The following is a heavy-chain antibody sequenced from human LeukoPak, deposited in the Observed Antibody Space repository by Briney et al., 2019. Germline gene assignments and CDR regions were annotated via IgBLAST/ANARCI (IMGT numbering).Heavy chain of an antibody. CDR3: ARDRRSGYTLYCGMDV. J-gene: IGHJ6*02. D-gene: IGHD5-24*01. CDR1: GYTSTSYG. V-gene: IGHV1-18*01. Sequence: ASVKVSCKASGYTSTSYGISWVRQAPGQGLEWMGWISAYNGNTNYAQKLQGRVTMTTDTSTSTAYMELRSLRSDDTAVYYCARDRRSGYTLYCGMDVWGQGTTVTVSS. CDR2: ISAYNGNT.